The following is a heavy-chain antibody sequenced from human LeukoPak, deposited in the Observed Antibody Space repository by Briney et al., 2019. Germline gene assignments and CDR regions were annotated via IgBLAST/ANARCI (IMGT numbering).Heavy chain of an antibody. J-gene: IGHJ4*02. D-gene: IGHD6-6*01. CDR1: GFTFSSYA. V-gene: IGHV3-30*04. Sequence: GGSLRLSCAASGFTFSSYAMHWVRQAPGKGLEWVAVISYDGSNKYYADPVKGRFTISRDNSKNTLYLQMNSLRAEDTAVYYCARDNLDPFEYSSSIDYWGQGTLVTVSS. CDR2: ISYDGSNK. CDR3: ARDNLDPFEYSSSIDY.